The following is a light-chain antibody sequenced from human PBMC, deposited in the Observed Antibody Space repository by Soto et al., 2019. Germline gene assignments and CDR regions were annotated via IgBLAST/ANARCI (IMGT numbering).Light chain of an antibody. CDR3: RQYGSSPQT. Sequence: EIVLTQSPGSLSLSPGERATLSCRASQTISNNHLGWYQQKIGQAPRLLFFGASGRATGIPDRFSGSGSGTYFTLTISRLEPEEFAVYYWRQYGSSPQTFGQGTKLEIK. CDR1: QTISNNH. J-gene: IGKJ2*01. CDR2: GAS. V-gene: IGKV3-20*01.